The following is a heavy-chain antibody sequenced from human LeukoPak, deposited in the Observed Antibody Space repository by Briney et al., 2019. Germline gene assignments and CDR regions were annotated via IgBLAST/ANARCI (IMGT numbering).Heavy chain of an antibody. CDR1: GFSFSSYG. CDR2: IRYHGRET. J-gene: IGHJ5*02. CDR3: AKGSGYNSDP. D-gene: IGHD5-12*01. Sequence: GGSLRLSCVASGFSFSSYGMHWVRQAPGKGLEWVAFIRYHGRETYYADSVKGLFTISRDNPRNTLFLQMNSLRVEDTAVYYCAKGSGYNSDPWGQGTLVTVSS. V-gene: IGHV3-30*02.